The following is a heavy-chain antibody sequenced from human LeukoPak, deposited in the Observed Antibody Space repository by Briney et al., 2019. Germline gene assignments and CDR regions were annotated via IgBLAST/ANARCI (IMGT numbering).Heavy chain of an antibody. CDR2: ISYSGNT. Sequence: SETLSLTCTVSGGSISSYYWSWIRQPPGKGLEWIGYISYSGNTDYNPSLKSRVTISVDTSMNQFSLRLSSVTAADTAIYYCAREGMVRGYYFYMDVWGKGTTVTVSS. D-gene: IGHD3-10*01. J-gene: IGHJ6*03. CDR1: GGSISSYY. CDR3: AREGMVRGYYFYMDV. V-gene: IGHV4-59*01.